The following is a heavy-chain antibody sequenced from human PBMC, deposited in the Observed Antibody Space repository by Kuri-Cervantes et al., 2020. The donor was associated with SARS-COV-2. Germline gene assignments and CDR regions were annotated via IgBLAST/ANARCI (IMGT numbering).Heavy chain of an antibody. D-gene: IGHD4-17*01. CDR3: ARDQDYGDYVEVGWFDP. CDR2: LDTSGST. V-gene: IGHV4-61*09. J-gene: IGHJ5*02. CDR1: GVPVTGGTYS. Sequence: SETLSLTCAVSGVPVTGGTYSWAWIRLPAGKGLEWIGHLDTSGSTTYNPSLRGRVTISVDTSKNQFSLKLSSVTAADTAVYYCARDQDYGDYVEVGWFDPWGQGTLVTVSS.